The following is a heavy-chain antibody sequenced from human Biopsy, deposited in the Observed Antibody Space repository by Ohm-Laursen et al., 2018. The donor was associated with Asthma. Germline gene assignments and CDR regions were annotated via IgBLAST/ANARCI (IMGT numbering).Heavy chain of an antibody. Sequence: TLSLTWTVSGDSISSPAYYWSWVRQHPGKGLEWIGYISYSGTTFYHPSLMSRLIISLDTSKNQFSLKLSSVTAADTAVYYCAGVRGDGSGSSIDNYFGMDVWGQGTTVTVS. V-gene: IGHV4-31*02. D-gene: IGHD3-10*01. CDR3: AGVRGDGSGSSIDNYFGMDV. CDR1: GDSISSPAYY. J-gene: IGHJ6*02. CDR2: ISYSGTT.